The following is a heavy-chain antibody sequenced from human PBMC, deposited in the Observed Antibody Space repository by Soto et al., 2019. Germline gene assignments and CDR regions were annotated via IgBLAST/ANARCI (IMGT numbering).Heavy chain of an antibody. CDR2: ISYDGSNK. V-gene: IGHV3-30-3*01. Sequence: GGSLRLSCAASGFTFSSYAMHWVRQAPGKGLEWVAVISYDGSNKYYADSVKGRFTISGDNSKNTLYLQMNSLRAEDTAVYYCARDVSPEAYDSSGYVYWGQGTLVTVSS. J-gene: IGHJ4*02. CDR1: GFTFSSYA. D-gene: IGHD3-22*01. CDR3: ARDVSPEAYDSSGYVY.